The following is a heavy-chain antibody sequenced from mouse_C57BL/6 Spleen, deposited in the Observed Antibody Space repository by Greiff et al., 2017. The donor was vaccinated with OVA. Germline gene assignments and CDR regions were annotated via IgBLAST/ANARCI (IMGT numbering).Heavy chain of an antibody. CDR2: INPSTGGT. CDR3: ARSGGNLHFDY. CDR1: GYSFTGYY. J-gene: IGHJ2*01. D-gene: IGHD2-1*01. Sequence: EVQLQQSGPELVKPGASVKISCKASGYSFTGYYMNWVKQSPEKSLEWIGEINPSTGGTTYNQKFKAKATMTVDKSSSTAYMQLKSLTSEDSAVYYCARSGGNLHFDYWGQGTTLTVSS. V-gene: IGHV1-42*01.